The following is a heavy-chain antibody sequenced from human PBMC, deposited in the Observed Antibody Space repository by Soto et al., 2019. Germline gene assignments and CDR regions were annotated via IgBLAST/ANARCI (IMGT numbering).Heavy chain of an antibody. Sequence: GESLKISCKGSGYSFTSYWIGCVRQMPGKGLEWMVIIFPGDSNTRYSPSFQGQVTMSVDKSISIAYLEWSSLKASDTAMYYCARQGEVLDNWGQGSLVTVSS. D-gene: IGHD2-8*02. CDR2: IFPGDSNT. J-gene: IGHJ4*02. CDR1: GYSFTSYW. CDR3: ARQGEVLDN. V-gene: IGHV5-51*01.